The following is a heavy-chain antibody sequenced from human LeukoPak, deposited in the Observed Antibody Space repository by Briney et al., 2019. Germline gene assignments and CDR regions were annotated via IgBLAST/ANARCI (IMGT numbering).Heavy chain of an antibody. V-gene: IGHV4-59*01. J-gene: IGHJ4*02. CDR1: GGSISSYY. D-gene: IGHD3-10*01. CDR3: ARERGYYGSGSYYNRDFDY. CDR2: IYYSGST. Sequence: SETLSLTCTVSGGSISSYYWSWIRQPPGKGLEWIGYIYYSGSTNYNPSLKSRVTVSVDTSKNQFPLKLSSVTAADTAVYYCARERGYYGSGSYYNRDFDYWGQGTLVTVSS.